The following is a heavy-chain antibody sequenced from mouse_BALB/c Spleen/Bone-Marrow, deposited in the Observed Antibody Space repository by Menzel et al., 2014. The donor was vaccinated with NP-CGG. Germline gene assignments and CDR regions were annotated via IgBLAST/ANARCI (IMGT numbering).Heavy chain of an antibody. D-gene: IGHD2-14*01. Sequence: EVKLMESGAELVKPGASVKLSCTASGFNIKDTYMHWVKQRPEQGLEWIGRIDPANGNTKYDPKFQGKATITADTSSNTAYLQLSSLTSEDTAVYYCAAYYRYSAWFAYWGQGTLVTVSA. J-gene: IGHJ3*01. V-gene: IGHV14-3*02. CDR2: IDPANGNT. CDR1: GFNIKDTY. CDR3: AAYYRYSAWFAY.